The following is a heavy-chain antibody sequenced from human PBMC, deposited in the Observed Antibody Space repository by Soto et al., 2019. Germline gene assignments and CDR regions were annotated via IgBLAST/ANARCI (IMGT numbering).Heavy chain of an antibody. V-gene: IGHV4-39*01. Sequence: PSETLSLTCTVSGGSISSSSYYWGWIRQPPGKGLEWIGSIYYSGSTYYNPSLKSRVTISVDTSKNQFSLKLSSVTAADTAVYYCARQQDKTYSDDFLNLDAFDIWGQGTMVTVSS. J-gene: IGHJ3*02. CDR2: IYYSGST. D-gene: IGHD1-26*01. CDR1: GGSISSSSYY. CDR3: ARQQDKTYSDDFLNLDAFDI.